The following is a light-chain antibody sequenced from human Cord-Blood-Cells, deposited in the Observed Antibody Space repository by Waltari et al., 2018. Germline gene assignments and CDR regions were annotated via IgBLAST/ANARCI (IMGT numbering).Light chain of an antibody. V-gene: IGLV2-18*02. CDR2: EVS. J-gene: IGLJ2*01. Sequence: QSALTQPPSVSGSPGQSVTISCTGTSSDVGSYNRVPFYQPPPGTAPKLMIYEVSNRPSGVPDRFSGSKSGNTASLTISGLQAEDEADYYCSSYTSSSTWVFGGGTKLTVL. CDR1: SSDVGSYNR. CDR3: SSYTSSSTWV.